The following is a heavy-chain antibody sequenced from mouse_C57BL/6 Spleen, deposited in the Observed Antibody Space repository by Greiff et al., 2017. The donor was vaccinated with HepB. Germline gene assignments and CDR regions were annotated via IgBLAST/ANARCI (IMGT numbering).Heavy chain of an antibody. J-gene: IGHJ1*03. CDR3: ARHYYSNYVYFDV. Sequence: EVQVVESGGDLVKPGGSLKLSCAASGFTFSSYGMSWVRQTPDKRLEWVATISSGGSYTYYPDSVKGRFTISRDNAKNTLYLQMSSLKSEDTAMYYCARHYYSNYVYFDVWGTGTTVTVSS. V-gene: IGHV5-6*01. CDR2: ISSGGSYT. CDR1: GFTFSSYG. D-gene: IGHD2-5*01.